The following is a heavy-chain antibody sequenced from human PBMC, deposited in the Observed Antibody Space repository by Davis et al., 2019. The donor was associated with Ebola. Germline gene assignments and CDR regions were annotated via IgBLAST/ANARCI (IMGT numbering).Heavy chain of an antibody. D-gene: IGHD3-22*01. CDR1: GGSISSSDYY. J-gene: IGHJ4*02. CDR3: ARHRLQVYSDTSAPIDY. Sequence: MPSETLSLTCTVSGGSISSSDYYWSWIRQHPGKGLEWIGNIHYTGSTYHNPSLRSRVSMSVDTSKNQFSLNLSSVTAAETAVYLCARHRLQVYSDTSAPIDYWGQGTLVTVS. CDR2: IHYTGST. V-gene: IGHV4-39*01.